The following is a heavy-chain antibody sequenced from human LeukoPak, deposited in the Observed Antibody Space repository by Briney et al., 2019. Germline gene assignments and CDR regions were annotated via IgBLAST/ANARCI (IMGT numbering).Heavy chain of an antibody. CDR1: GFTFSNYG. J-gene: IGHJ4*02. CDR3: ARWDGYGDY. V-gene: IGHV3-23*01. CDR2: ITANGGTT. D-gene: IGHD5-24*01. Sequence: GGSLRLSCAASGFTFSNYGMNWVRQAPGKGLEWVSGITANGGTTYYADSVKGRFTISRDNSKNTVYLQMNSLRAEDTAVYYCARWDGYGDYWGQGTLVTVSS.